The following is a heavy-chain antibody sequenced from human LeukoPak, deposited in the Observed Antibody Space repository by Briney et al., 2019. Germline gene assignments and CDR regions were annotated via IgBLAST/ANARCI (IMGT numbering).Heavy chain of an antibody. CDR3: ARDLSMADLGWFDP. CDR1: GYTFTGYY. J-gene: IGHJ5*02. Sequence: ASVKVSCKASGYTFTGYYMHWVRQAPGQGLEWMGWINPNSGGTNYAEKFQGRVTMTRDTSISTAYMELSRLRSDDTAVYYCARDLSMADLGWFDPWGQGTLVAVSS. CDR2: INPNSGGT. D-gene: IGHD2-8*01. V-gene: IGHV1-2*02.